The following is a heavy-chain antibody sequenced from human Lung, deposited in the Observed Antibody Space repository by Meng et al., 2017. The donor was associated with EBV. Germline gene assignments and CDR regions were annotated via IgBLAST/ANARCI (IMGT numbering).Heavy chain of an antibody. J-gene: IGHJ4*02. Sequence: QVQLVQSGAEVKKPGASVKVSCIASGYNFTSFYTHWVRQAPGQGLEWMGWINPKTGATKYAQKFQGWVTMTRDTSISTAYMEVSGLKSDDTAVYYCTRRRWFSDYFDYWGQGTLVTVAS. CDR3: TRRRWFSDYFDY. CDR2: INPKTGAT. D-gene: IGHD4-23*01. V-gene: IGHV1-2*04. CDR1: GYNFTSFY.